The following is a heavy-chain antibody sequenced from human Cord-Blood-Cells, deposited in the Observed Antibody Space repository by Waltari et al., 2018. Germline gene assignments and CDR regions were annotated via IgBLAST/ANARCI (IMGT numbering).Heavy chain of an antibody. D-gene: IGHD2-21*02. CDR2: IIPIFGTA. CDR3: ARVLVMTGIPYYYYDMDV. CDR1: GGTFRSYA. J-gene: IGHJ6*02. Sequence: VQLVQSGAEVKKPGSSVKVSCKASGGTFRSYAISRVRQAPGKGIEWMGGIIPIFGTANYAQKFQGRVTITADESTSTAYMELSGLRSEDAAVYYCARVLVMTGIPYYYYDMDVWGQGTTVTVSS. V-gene: IGHV1-69*01.